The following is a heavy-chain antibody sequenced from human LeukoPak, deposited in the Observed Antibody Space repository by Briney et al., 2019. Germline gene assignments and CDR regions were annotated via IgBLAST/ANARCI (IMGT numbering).Heavy chain of an antibody. Sequence: GESLKVSCKVSGYRLTDLSMHWVRQVPGKGLQWMGGFDPDEGKVIYAQKFQGRVTMTEDTSTDTAYMDLSSLRSEDTAVYLPHFWGQGTLVTVSS. CDR1: GYRLTDLS. V-gene: IGHV1-24*01. CDR3: HF. CDR2: FDPDEGKV. J-gene: IGHJ4*02.